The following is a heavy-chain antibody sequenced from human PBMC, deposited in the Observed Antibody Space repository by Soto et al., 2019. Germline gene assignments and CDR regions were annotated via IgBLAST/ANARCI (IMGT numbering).Heavy chain of an antibody. CDR1: GGTFSSYA. V-gene: IGHV1-69*13. CDR2: IIPIFGTA. Sequence: ASVKVSCKASGGTFSSYAISWVRQAPGQGLEWMGGIIPIFGTANYAQKFQGRVTITADESTSTAYMELSSLRSEDTAVYYCASRQVKVRGVPNYYYYGMDVWGQGTTVTVSS. J-gene: IGHJ6*02. D-gene: IGHD3-10*01. CDR3: ASRQVKVRGVPNYYYYGMDV.